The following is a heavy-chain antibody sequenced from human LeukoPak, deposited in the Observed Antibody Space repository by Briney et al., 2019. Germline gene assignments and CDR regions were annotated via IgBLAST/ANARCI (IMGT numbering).Heavy chain of an antibody. CDR1: GGSFSGYY. CDR3: ARLSMVRGVIITNYYYYYYMDV. D-gene: IGHD3-10*01. J-gene: IGHJ6*03. CDR2: INHSGST. V-gene: IGHV4-34*01. Sequence: PSETLSLTCAVYGGSFSGYYWSWIRQPPGKGLEWIGEINHSGSTNYNPSLKSRVTISVDTSKNQFSLKLGSVTAADTAVYYCARLSMVRGVIITNYYYYYYMDVWGKGTTVTISS.